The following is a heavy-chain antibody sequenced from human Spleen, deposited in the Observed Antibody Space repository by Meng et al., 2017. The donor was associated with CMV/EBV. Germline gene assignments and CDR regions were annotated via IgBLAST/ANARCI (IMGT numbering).Heavy chain of an antibody. Sequence: VQSGGEVKKPECSVKVSGKASGYTFTSYYMHWVRQAPGQGLEWMGIINPSGGSTSYAQKFQGRVTMTRDTSTSKVYMELSSLRSEDTAVYYCARYHAQTGEQFDYWGQGTLVTVSS. J-gene: IGHJ4*02. CDR3: ARYHAQTGEQFDY. CDR1: GYTFTSYY. D-gene: IGHD1-1*01. CDR2: INPSGGST. V-gene: IGHV1-46*01.